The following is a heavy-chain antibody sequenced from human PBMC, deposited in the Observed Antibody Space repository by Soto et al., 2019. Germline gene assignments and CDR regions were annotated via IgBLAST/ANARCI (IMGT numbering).Heavy chain of an antibody. D-gene: IGHD3-22*01. J-gene: IGHJ4*02. CDR3: ARATYYYDSSGYYFDY. CDR2: IYHSGST. Sequence: QVQLQESGPGLVKPSGTLSLTCAVSGGSISSSNWWSWVRQPPGKGLEWIGEIYHSGSTNYNPSLKRRVTISVDKSKNQFSLKLSSVTAADTAVYYCARATYYYDSSGYYFDYWGQGTLVTVSS. V-gene: IGHV4-4*02. CDR1: GGSISSSNW.